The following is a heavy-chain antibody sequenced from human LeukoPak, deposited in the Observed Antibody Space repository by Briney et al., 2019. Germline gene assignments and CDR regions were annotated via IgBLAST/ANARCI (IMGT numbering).Heavy chain of an antibody. CDR2: IYYSGST. J-gene: IGHJ3*02. CDR3: ARFAVGATPMSMGAFDI. D-gene: IGHD1-26*01. V-gene: IGHV4-30-4*08. Sequence: PSETLSLTCTVSGGSISSGDYYWSWIHQPPGKGLEWIGYIYYSGSTYYNPSLKSRVTISVDTSKNQFSLKLSSVTAADTAVYYCARFAVGATPMSMGAFDIWGQGTMVTVSS. CDR1: GGSISSGDYY.